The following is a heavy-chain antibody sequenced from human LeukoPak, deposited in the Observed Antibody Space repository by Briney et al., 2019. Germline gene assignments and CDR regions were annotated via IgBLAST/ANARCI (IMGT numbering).Heavy chain of an antibody. CDR3: AKAHYGDYALLIN. J-gene: IGHJ4*02. CDR1: GFTFSSCC. Sequence: GGSLRLSCAASGFTFSSCCMHWVRQAPGKGLEWVAVISYDGSNKYYADSVKGRFTISRDNSKNTLYLQMNSLRAEDTAVYYCAKAHYGDYALLINWGQGTLVTVSS. CDR2: ISYDGSNK. V-gene: IGHV3-30*18. D-gene: IGHD4-17*01.